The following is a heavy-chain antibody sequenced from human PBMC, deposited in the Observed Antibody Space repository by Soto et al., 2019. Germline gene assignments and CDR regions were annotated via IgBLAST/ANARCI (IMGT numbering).Heavy chain of an antibody. J-gene: IGHJ4*02. CDR2: IKDGGYT. D-gene: IGHD5-12*01. CDR3: ARGQEGVVATH. Sequence: QVQLQQWGAGLLKPSETLSLNCAVNGGSLSGYYWSWIRQPPGKGLEWIGEIKDGGYTNYSPSLKSRAPISSARSNNHFSLRLNSVTAADTGVYYCARGQEGVVATHWDQGALVTVSS. CDR1: GGSLSGYY. V-gene: IGHV4-34*01.